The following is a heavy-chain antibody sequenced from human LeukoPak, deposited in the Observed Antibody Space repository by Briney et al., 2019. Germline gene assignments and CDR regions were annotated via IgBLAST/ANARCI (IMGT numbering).Heavy chain of an antibody. CDR1: GFTFSSYS. D-gene: IGHD3-10*01. CDR3: AREGVWYYGPGSLRSFYNYGMDV. J-gene: IGHJ6*02. CDR2: ISSSSSTI. Sequence: GGSLRLSCAASGFTFSSYSMNWVRQAPGKGLEWVSYISSSSSTIYYADSVKGRFTISRDNAKNSLYLQMNSLRAEDTAVYYCAREGVWYYGPGSLRSFYNYGMDVWGQGTTVTVSS. V-gene: IGHV3-48*01.